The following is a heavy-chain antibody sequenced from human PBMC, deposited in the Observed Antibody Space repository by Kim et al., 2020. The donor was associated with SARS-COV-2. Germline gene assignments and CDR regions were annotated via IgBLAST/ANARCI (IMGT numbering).Heavy chain of an antibody. V-gene: IGHV4-31*03. CDR1: GGSISSGGYY. CDR2: IYYSGST. Sequence: SETLSLTCTVSGGSISSGGYYWSWIRQHPGKGLEWIGCIYYSGSTQSNPSLKSRVTISVDTSKNQFSLKLSSVTAADTALYYCARIDSSSWYSDYFSGMDVWGQGTTVTVSS. D-gene: IGHD6-13*01. CDR3: ARIDSSSWYSDYFSGMDV. J-gene: IGHJ6*02.